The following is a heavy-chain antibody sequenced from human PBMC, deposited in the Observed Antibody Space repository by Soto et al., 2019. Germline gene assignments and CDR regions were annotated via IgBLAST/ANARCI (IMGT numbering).Heavy chain of an antibody. CDR1: GFTFSTYA. CDR2: IWFDGTNK. V-gene: IGHV3-33*01. Sequence: HPGGSLRLSCAASGFTFSTYAMHWVRQAPGKGLEWVAVIWFDGTNKYYPDSVKGRFTISRDNSKNTLYLQMNSLRAEDTAVYYCARGDIVEWFTAAFDIWGQGTMVTVSS. J-gene: IGHJ3*02. CDR3: ARGDIVEWFTAAFDI. D-gene: IGHD3-3*01.